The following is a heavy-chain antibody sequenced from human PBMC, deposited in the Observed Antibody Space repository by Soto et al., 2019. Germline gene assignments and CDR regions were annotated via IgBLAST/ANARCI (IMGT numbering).Heavy chain of an antibody. CDR2: IIPIFGTA. V-gene: IGHV1-69*06. J-gene: IGHJ4*02. Sequence: QVQLVQSGAEVKKPGSSVKVSCKASGGTFSSYAISWVRQAPGQGLEWMGGIIPIFGTANYAQKFQGRVTITADKSTSTAYMELSSLRSEDTXXXXCARTDDYYDSMGYWGQGTLVTVSS. CDR1: GGTFSSYA. CDR3: ARTDDYYDSMGY. D-gene: IGHD3-22*01.